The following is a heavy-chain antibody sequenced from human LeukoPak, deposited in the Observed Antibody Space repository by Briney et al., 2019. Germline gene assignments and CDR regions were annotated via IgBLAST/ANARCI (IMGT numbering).Heavy chain of an antibody. CDR3: AKARYTAGWYTFDY. Sequence: GGSLRLSCAASGFTLSNYAMSWVRHTPGKGLEWVSIIRGSDSSTYYADSVKGRFTTSRDNPKNTLYLEMNNLRAEDTALYYCAKARYTAGWYTFDYWGQGTQVTVSS. CDR2: IRGSDSST. V-gene: IGHV3-23*01. CDR1: GFTLSNYA. J-gene: IGHJ4*02. D-gene: IGHD6-19*01.